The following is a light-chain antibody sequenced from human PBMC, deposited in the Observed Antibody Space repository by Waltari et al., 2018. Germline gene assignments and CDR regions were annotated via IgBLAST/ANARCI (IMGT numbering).Light chain of an antibody. V-gene: IGLV1-47*01. CDR2: RNN. J-gene: IGLJ2*01. CDR3: AAWDDSLSVVV. Sequence: QSVLTQPPSASGTPGQRATTSCSGSRPKPGSNRVYWSQQLPGTAPKLLIYRNNRRPSGVPDRFSGSKSGTSASLAISGLRSEDEADYYCAAWDDSLSVVVFGGGTKLTVL. CDR1: RPKPGSNR.